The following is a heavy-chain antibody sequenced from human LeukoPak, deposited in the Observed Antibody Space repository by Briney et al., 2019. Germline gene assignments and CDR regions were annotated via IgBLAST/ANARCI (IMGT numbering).Heavy chain of an antibody. CDR2: IYHSGST. V-gene: IGHV4-38-2*01. D-gene: IGHD4-17*01. CDR3: ARLYTVTTWVDV. Sequence: SETLSLTCAVSGYSISSGYYWGWIRQPPGKGLEWIGSIYHSGSTYYNPSIKSRVTISVDTSKNQFSLKLSSVTAADTAVYYCARLYTVTTWVDVWGKGTTVTVSS. CDR1: GYSISSGYY. J-gene: IGHJ6*04.